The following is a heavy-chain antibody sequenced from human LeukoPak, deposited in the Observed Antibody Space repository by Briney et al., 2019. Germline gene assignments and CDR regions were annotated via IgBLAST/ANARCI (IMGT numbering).Heavy chain of an antibody. CDR2: IYTSGST. V-gene: IGHV4-4*07. CDR1: GGSISSYY. D-gene: IGHD1-1*01. J-gene: IGHJ4*02. CDR3: ARTATTGDYFDY. Sequence: SETLSLTCTVSGGSISSYYWSWIRQPAGKGLEWIGRIYTSGSTNYNPSLKSRVTISVDTSKTQFSLKLSFVTAADTAVYYCARTATTGDYFDYWGQGTLVTVSS.